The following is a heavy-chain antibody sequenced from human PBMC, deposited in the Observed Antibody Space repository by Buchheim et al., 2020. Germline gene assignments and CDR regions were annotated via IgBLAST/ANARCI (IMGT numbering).Heavy chain of an antibody. V-gene: IGHV4-61*01. CDR3: ARVDYDFWSGYHPYGMDV. CDR1: GGSVSSGSYY. CDR2: IYYSGST. Sequence: QVQLQESGPGLVKPSETLSLTCTVSGGSVSSGSYYWSWIRQPPGKGLEWIGYIYYSGSTNYNPSLKSRVTISVDTSKNQFSLKLSSVTAADTAVYYCARVDYDFWSGYHPYGMDVWGQGTT. D-gene: IGHD3-3*01. J-gene: IGHJ6*02.